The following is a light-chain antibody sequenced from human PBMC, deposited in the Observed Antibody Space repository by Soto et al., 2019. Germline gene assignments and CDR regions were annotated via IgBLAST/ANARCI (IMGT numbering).Light chain of an antibody. Sequence: QAVVTQPPSVSGAPGQRVTISCTGSSSNIGAGYDVHWYQQLPGTAPKLLIYGNSNRPSGVPDRFSGSKSGTSASLAITGRQAEDEADYYCQSYDSSLSGHVFGTGTKVTVL. J-gene: IGLJ1*01. CDR2: GNS. CDR1: SSNIGAGYD. CDR3: QSYDSSLSGHV. V-gene: IGLV1-40*01.